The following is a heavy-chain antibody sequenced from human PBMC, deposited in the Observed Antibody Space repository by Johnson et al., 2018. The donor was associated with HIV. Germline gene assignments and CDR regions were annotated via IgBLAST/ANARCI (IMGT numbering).Heavy chain of an antibody. CDR3: ARESVNSRPGAFDI. V-gene: IGHV3-20*04. CDR1: GFTFHEYG. D-gene: IGHD2-8*01. Sequence: VTLVESGGGLVQPGRSLRLSCAASGFTFHEYGMTWVRQVPGKGPEWVSGIDWNGESTGYADSVTGRFTISRDNAKKSLYLQMNSLRVEDTAFYYCARESVNSRPGAFDIWGQGTMITVSS. CDR2: IDWNGEST. J-gene: IGHJ3*02.